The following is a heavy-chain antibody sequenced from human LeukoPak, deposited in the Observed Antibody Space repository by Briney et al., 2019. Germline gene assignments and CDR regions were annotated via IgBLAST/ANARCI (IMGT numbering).Heavy chain of an antibody. CDR3: ARATAIMVRGVTHNYYYYYMDV. CDR2: IKQDGSEK. CDR1: GFTFSSYW. J-gene: IGHJ6*03. V-gene: IGHV3-7*01. Sequence: GGSLRLSCAASGFTFSSYWMSWVRQAPGKGLEWVANIKQDGSEKYYVDSVKGRFTISRDNAKNSLYLQMNSLRAEDTAVYYCARATAIMVRGVTHNYYYYYMDVWGKGTTVTVSS. D-gene: IGHD3-10*01.